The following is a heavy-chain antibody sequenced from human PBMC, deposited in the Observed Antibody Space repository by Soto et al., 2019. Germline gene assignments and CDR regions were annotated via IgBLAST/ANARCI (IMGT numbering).Heavy chain of an antibody. CDR1: GFTFGDYA. J-gene: IGHJ4*02. Sequence: GGSLRLSCTASGFTFGDYAMSWVRQAPGKGLEWVGFIRSKAYGGTTEYAASVKGRFTISRDDSKSIAYLQMNSLRAEDTTVYYCASAISIWEPFDYWGQGTLVTVSS. CDR2: IRSKAYGGTT. CDR3: ASAISIWEPFDY. D-gene: IGHD1-26*01. V-gene: IGHV3-49*04.